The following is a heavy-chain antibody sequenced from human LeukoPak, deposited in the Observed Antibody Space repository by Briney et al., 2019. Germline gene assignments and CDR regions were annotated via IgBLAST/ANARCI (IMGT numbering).Heavy chain of an antibody. J-gene: IGHJ4*02. Sequence: GGSLRLSCAASGFTFSSYGMHWVRQAPGKGLEWVAVISYDGSNKYYADSVKGRFTISRDNAENSLYLQMNSLRAEDTAVYYCARRYCSSTNCTLDYWGQGTLVTVSS. CDR3: ARRYCSSTNCTLDY. CDR2: ISYDGSNK. CDR1: GFTFSSYG. V-gene: IGHV3-30*03. D-gene: IGHD2-2*01.